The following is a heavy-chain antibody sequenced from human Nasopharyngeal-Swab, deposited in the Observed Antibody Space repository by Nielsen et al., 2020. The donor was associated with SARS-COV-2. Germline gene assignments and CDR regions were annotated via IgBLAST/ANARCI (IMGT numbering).Heavy chain of an antibody. CDR2: ISSSRSYI. CDR3: ARDGLDYDFWSAYFMDV. CDR1: GFTFNNYN. D-gene: IGHD3-3*01. V-gene: IGHV3-21*01. Sequence: GGSLRLSCAASGFTFNNYNFNWVRQAPGKGLEWVSSISSSRSYIYYADSVKGRFTISRANAKNSLYLQMNSLRAEDTAVYYCARDGLDYDFWSAYFMDVWGQGTTVTVSS. J-gene: IGHJ6*02.